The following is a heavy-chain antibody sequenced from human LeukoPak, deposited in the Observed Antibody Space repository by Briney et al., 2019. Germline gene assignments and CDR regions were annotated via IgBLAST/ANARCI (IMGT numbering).Heavy chain of an antibody. CDR3: ARGLAIIAAATPGDY. Sequence: SETLSLTCAVYGGSFSGYYWSWIRHPPGKGLEWIGEINHSGSTNYNPSLKSRVTISVDTSKNQFSLKLSSVTAADTAVYHCARGLAIIAAATPGDYWGQGTLVTVSS. J-gene: IGHJ4*02. D-gene: IGHD6-13*01. V-gene: IGHV4-34*01. CDR1: GGSFSGYY. CDR2: INHSGST.